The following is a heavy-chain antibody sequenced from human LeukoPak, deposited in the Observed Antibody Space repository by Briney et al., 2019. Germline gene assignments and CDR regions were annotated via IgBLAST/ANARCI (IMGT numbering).Heavy chain of an antibody. V-gene: IGHV4-34*01. CDR2: INPSGST. J-gene: IGHJ6*03. D-gene: IGHD3-22*01. Sequence: PSETLSLTCAVYGGSFSGYHWTWIRQSPGRGLEWIGDINPSGSTYYNPSLKSRLTISVDTSKNQFSLKLRSVTAADTAVYYCARGRHDITMIVVVMTSVSYYLDVWGKGTTVTVS. CDR1: GGSFSGYH. CDR3: ARGRHDITMIVVVMTSVSYYLDV.